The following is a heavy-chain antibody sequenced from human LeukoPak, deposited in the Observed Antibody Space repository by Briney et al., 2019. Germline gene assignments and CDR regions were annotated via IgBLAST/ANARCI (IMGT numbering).Heavy chain of an antibody. CDR2: IYTSGST. CDR3: SRSAMVTHAFDI. CDR1: GGSISSYY. V-gene: IGHV4-4*07. D-gene: IGHD5-18*01. Sequence: SETLSLTCTVSGGSISSYYWSWIRQPAGKGLEWIGRIYTSGSTNYNPSLKSRVTMSVDTSKNQFSLKLSSVTAADTAVYYCSRSAMVTHAFDIRGQGTMVTVSS. J-gene: IGHJ3*02.